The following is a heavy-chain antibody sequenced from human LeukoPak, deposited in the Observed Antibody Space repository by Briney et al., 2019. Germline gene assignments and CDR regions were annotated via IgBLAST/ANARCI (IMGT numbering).Heavy chain of an antibody. CDR3: ASYPYSGSYFFDY. CDR1: GFTFSSYE. D-gene: IGHD1-26*01. V-gene: IGHV3-21*01. J-gene: IGHJ4*02. CDR2: ISSSSSYI. Sequence: GGSLRLSCAASGFTFSSYEMNWVRQAPGKGLEWVSSISSSSSYIYYADSVKGRFTISRDNAKNSLYLQMNSLRAEDTAVYYCASYPYSGSYFFDYWGQGTLVTVSS.